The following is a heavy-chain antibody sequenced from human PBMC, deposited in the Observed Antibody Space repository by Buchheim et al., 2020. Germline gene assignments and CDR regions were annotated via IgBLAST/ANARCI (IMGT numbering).Heavy chain of an antibody. D-gene: IGHD3-3*01. CDR2: INGPDGST. V-gene: IGHV3-23*04. J-gene: IGHJ6*03. CDR3: AQEQSGYYYHYMDV. Sequence: EVQLVESGGGLVQPGGSLRLSCAASGFIFSSYAMTWVRQAPGEGLEWVSSINGPDGSTYYADSVKGRFTISRDNSKNTVSLQMNSLRGEDTAVYYCAQEQSGYYYHYMDVWGKGTT. CDR1: GFIFSSYA.